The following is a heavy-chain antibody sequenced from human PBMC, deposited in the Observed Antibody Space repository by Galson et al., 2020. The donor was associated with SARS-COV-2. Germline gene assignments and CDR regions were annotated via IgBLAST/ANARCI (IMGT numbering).Heavy chain of an antibody. J-gene: IGHJ6*03. CDR2: ISGYSGNT. CDR3: ARDLDTWNYSQRHYYYYSMDV. D-gene: IGHD1-7*01. Sequence: SVNVSCKASGYTFNSHVITWVRQAPRQGLEWMGWISGYSGNTKLAQKFQGRLTMTTDTSTNTAYIELRSLRSHDTGVYYCARDLDTWNYSQRHYYYYSMDVWGKGTTVTVSS. CDR1: GYTFNSHV. V-gene: IGHV1-18*01.